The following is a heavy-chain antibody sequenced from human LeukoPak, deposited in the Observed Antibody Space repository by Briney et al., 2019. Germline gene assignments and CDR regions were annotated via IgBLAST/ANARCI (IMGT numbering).Heavy chain of an antibody. CDR3: ARDLKGRITIFGY. V-gene: IGHV3-23*01. J-gene: IGHJ4*02. Sequence: GGSLRLSCAASGFTFSSYAMSWVRQAPGKGLEWVSAISGSGGSTYYADSVKGRFTISRDTSKNTPYLQMNSLRAEDTAVYYCARDLKGRITIFGYWGQGTLVTVSS. CDR2: ISGSGGST. CDR1: GFTFSSYA. D-gene: IGHD3-9*01.